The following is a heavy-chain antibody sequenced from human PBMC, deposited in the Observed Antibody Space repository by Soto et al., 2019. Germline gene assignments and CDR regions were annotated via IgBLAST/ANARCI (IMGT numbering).Heavy chain of an antibody. CDR3: AREVQVHTPAFVY. CDR1: GGTFNTYA. Sequence: QVQLVQSGAEMKKPGSSVKVSCQSSGGTFNTYAMNWVRQAPGQGPEWMGDISPMFGAANHAPKFQGRVTNNPGESTGNTYKQMSSLTSEDTALYFCAREVQVHTPAFVYWGQGTLVTVSS. CDR2: ISPMFGAA. J-gene: IGHJ4*02. V-gene: IGHV1-69*19. D-gene: IGHD3-10*01.